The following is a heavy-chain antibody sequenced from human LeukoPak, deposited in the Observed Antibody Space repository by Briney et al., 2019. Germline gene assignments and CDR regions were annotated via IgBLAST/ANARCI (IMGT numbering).Heavy chain of an antibody. CDR2: IYPGDSDT. V-gene: IGHV5-51*01. CDR1: GYSFTTYW. J-gene: IGHJ4*02. D-gene: IGHD3-22*01. Sequence: KYGESLKISCKGSGYSFTTYWIGWVRQVPGKGLEWMGMIYPGDSDTRYSPSFEGQVTISAGKSISTAYLQWSSLKASDTAMYYCARRYTSDSSAYTLDYWGQGTLVTVSS. CDR3: ARRYTSDSSAYTLDY.